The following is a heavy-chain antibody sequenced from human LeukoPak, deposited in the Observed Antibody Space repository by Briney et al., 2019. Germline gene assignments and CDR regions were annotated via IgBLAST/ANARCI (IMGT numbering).Heavy chain of an antibody. CDR1: GFTFSSYA. CDR2: ISYDGSNK. Sequence: GGSLRLSCAASGFTFSSYAMHWVRQAPGKGLEWVAVISYDGSNKYYADSVKGRFTISRDNSKNTLYLQMNSLRAEDTAVYYCARALFAYGDYVQPFDYWGQGTLVTVSS. V-gene: IGHV3-30*04. D-gene: IGHD4-17*01. J-gene: IGHJ4*02. CDR3: ARALFAYGDYVQPFDY.